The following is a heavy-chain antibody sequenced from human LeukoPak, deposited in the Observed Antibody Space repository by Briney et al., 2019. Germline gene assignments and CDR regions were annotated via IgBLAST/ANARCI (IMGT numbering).Heavy chain of an antibody. V-gene: IGHV1-18*01. CDR3: ARDRGIAAAGTRFPASSY. D-gene: IGHD6-13*01. Sequence: ASVKVSCKASGYTFTSYGISWVRQAPGQGLEWMGWISAYNGNTNYAQKLQGRVTMTTDTSTGTAYMGLRSLRSDDTAVYYCARDRGIAAAGTRFPASSYWGQGTLVTVSS. J-gene: IGHJ4*02. CDR2: ISAYNGNT. CDR1: GYTFTSYG.